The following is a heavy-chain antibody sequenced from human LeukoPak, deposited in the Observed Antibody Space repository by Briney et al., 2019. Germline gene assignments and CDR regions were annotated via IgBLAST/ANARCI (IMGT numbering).Heavy chain of an antibody. CDR1: GFTFSSYG. CDR3: AKDLWRDGYNC. J-gene: IGHJ4*02. D-gene: IGHD5-24*01. Sequence: PGRSLRLSCAASGFTFSSYGMHWVRQAPGKGLEWVAVIWYDGSNKYYADSVRGRFTISRDNSKNTLYLQMNSLRAEDTAVYYCAKDLWRDGYNCWGQGTLVTVSS. V-gene: IGHV3-33*06. CDR2: IWYDGSNK.